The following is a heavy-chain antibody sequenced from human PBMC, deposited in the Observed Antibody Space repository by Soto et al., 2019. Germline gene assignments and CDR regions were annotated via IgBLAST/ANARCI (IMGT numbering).Heavy chain of an antibody. Sequence: EVQLVESGGGLVKPGGSLRLSCAASGFTFSSYSMNWVRQAPGKGLEWVSSISSSSSYIYYADSVKGRITISRDNAKNSLDLQMNSLRAKDTAVYYCACPDGGPPPNCFDPWGQGTLVTVSS. J-gene: IGHJ5*02. CDR1: GFTFSSYS. D-gene: IGHD3-16*01. CDR3: ACPDGGPPPNCFDP. V-gene: IGHV3-21*01. CDR2: ISSSSSYI.